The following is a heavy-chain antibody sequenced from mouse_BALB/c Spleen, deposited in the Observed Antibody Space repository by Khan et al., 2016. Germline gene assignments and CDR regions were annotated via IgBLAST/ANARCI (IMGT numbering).Heavy chain of an antibody. D-gene: IGHD1-1*01. CDR2: ISYSGST. Sequence: QLEESGPGLVKPSQSLSLTCTVTGYSITSDYAWNWIRQFPGNKLEWMGYISYSGSTSYNPSLKSRISITRDTSKNQFFLQLNSVTTEDTATYYCARFCYGSSYWYFDVWGAGTTVTVSS. CDR3: ARFCYGSSYWYFDV. V-gene: IGHV3-2*02. CDR1: GYSITSDYA. J-gene: IGHJ1*01.